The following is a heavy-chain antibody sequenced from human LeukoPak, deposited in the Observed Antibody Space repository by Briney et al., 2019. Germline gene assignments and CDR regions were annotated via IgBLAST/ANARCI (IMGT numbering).Heavy chain of an antibody. D-gene: IGHD3-10*01. CDR2: IDPSDSYT. J-gene: IGHJ4*02. CDR1: GYIFTSYW. Sequence: GECLKISCQGSGYIFTSYWISWVREMPGRGLEWMGRIDPSDSYTNCSPSFQGHVTISADKSISTAYLQWSSLKASDTAMYYCARQSYYYGSGSYYEQDYWGQGTLVTVSS. CDR3: ARQSYYYGSGSYYEQDY. V-gene: IGHV5-10-1*01.